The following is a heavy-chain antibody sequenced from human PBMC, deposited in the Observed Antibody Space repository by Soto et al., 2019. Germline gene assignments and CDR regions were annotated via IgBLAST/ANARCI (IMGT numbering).Heavy chain of an antibody. V-gene: IGHV3-21*01. D-gene: IGHD6-25*01. CDR3: ATAPRAAATQYLDH. J-gene: IGHJ4*02. Sequence: GGPLRLSCEASGLTFSSYSMNWVRQAPGKGLEWVSSISSSSSYIYYADSVKGRFTISRDNAKNTLYLQMNSLSAEDTAVYYCATAPRAAATQYLDHWGRGTLVTVSS. CDR1: GLTFSSYS. CDR2: ISSSSSYI.